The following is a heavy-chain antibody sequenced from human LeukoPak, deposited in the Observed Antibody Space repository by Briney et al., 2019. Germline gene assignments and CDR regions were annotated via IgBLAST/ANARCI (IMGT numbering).Heavy chain of an antibody. D-gene: IGHD6-19*01. V-gene: IGHV1-69*13. CDR2: IIPIFGTA. Sequence: SVKVSCKASGYTFTSYGISWVRQAPGQGLEWMGGIIPIFGTANYAQKFQGRVTITADESTSTAYMELSSLRSEDTAVYYCARGLIAVAGTSFDYWGQGTLVTVSS. CDR1: GYTFTSYG. CDR3: ARGLIAVAGTSFDY. J-gene: IGHJ4*02.